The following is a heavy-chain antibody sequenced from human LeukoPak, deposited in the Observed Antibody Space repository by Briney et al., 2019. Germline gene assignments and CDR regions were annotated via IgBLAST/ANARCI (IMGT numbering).Heavy chain of an antibody. Sequence: PSETLSLTCTVSGDSISSYYWSWIRQPPGKGLEWIGYIYYSGSTNYNPSLKSRVTISVDTSKNQFSLKLSSVTAADTAVYYCARVWGYPGRSYYYYGMDVWGQGTTVTVSS. V-gene: IGHV4-59*01. CDR1: GDSISSYY. D-gene: IGHD2-21*01. J-gene: IGHJ6*02. CDR2: IYYSGST. CDR3: ARVWGYPGRSYYYYGMDV.